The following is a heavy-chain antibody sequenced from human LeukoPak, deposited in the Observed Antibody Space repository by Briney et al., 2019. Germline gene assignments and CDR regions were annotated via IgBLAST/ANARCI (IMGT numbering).Heavy chain of an antibody. CDR2: VYYSGST. Sequence: PSETLSLTCTVSGGSISSSSNYWGWLRQPPGKGLEWFGYVYYSGSTNYNPSLKCRVTISVDTSKNQFSLKLSSVTAADTAVYYCARDTPLDYYGSGRNYNWFDPWGQGTLVTVSS. D-gene: IGHD3-10*01. CDR1: GGSISSSSNY. CDR3: ARDTPLDYYGSGRNYNWFDP. V-gene: IGHV4-61*05. J-gene: IGHJ5*02.